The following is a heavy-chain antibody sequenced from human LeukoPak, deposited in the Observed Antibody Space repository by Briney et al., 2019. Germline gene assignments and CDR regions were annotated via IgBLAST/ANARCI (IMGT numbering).Heavy chain of an antibody. V-gene: IGHV4-59*04. CDR1: NGSITNYY. CDR2: IYYSGST. CDR3: ARLEYYDSSGYKGRYFDY. J-gene: IGHJ4*02. Sequence: SETLSLTCTVSNGSITNYYWSWIRQTTGKGLEWIGFIYYSGSTYYNPSLKSRVTISVDTSKNQFSLKLSSVTAADTAVYYCARLEYYDSSGYKGRYFDYWGQGTLVTVSS. D-gene: IGHD3-22*01.